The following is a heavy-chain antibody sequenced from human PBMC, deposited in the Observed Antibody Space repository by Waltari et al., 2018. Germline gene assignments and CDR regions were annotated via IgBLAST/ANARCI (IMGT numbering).Heavy chain of an antibody. Sequence: QVQLVESGGGVVQPGRSLRLSCAASGFTFSSYAMHWVRQAPGKGLEWVAVISYDGSNKYYADSVKGRFTISRDNSKNTLYLQMNSLRAEDTAVYYCAAADYYDSSGYHDYWGQGTLVIVSS. CDR2: ISYDGSNK. D-gene: IGHD3-22*01. CDR1: GFTFSSYA. CDR3: AAADYYDSSGYHDY. V-gene: IGHV3-30-3*01. J-gene: IGHJ4*02.